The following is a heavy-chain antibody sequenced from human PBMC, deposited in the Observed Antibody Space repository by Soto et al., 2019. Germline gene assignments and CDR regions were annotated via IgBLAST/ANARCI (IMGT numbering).Heavy chain of an antibody. D-gene: IGHD3-16*01. Sequence: QLQLQESGPGLVKPSETLSLTCTVSGGSISSSSYYWGWIRQPPGKGLEWIGSIYYSGSTYYNPSLKSRVTISVDTSKNQFSLKLSSVTAADTAVYYCASPPITFGGDSDYWGQGTLVTVSS. J-gene: IGHJ4*02. V-gene: IGHV4-39*01. CDR3: ASPPITFGGDSDY. CDR1: GGSISSSSYY. CDR2: IYYSGST.